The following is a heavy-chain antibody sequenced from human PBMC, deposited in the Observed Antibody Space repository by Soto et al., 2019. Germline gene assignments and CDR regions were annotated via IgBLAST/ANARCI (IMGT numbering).Heavy chain of an antibody. CDR1: GYSFTSYW. CDR3: ASSSDFWSGEDYYGMDV. Sequence: PGESLKISCKGSGYSFTSYWIGWVRQMPGKGLEWMGIIYPGDSDTRYSPSFQGQVTISADKSISTAYLQWSSLKASDTAMYYCASSSDFWSGEDYYGMDVWGQGTTVTVSS. D-gene: IGHD3-3*01. CDR2: IYPGDSDT. J-gene: IGHJ6*02. V-gene: IGHV5-51*01.